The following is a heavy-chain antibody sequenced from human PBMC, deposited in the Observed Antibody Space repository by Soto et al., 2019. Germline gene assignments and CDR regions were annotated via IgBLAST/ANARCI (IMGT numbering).Heavy chain of an antibody. J-gene: IGHJ6*02. CDR2: ISGSGSST. CDR1: GFTFSDYA. Sequence: EVQLLESGGVLVQPGRSLRLSCAASGFTFSDYAMTWVRQAPGKGLEWVSAISGSGSSTYDAESVKGRFTISRDNLKNSVELKMSSMSAEETAVYYWAKRGVTRSYYYGMDVWGQGTTVTVSS. D-gene: IGHD2-21*02. CDR3: AKRGVTRSYYYGMDV. V-gene: IGHV3-23*01.